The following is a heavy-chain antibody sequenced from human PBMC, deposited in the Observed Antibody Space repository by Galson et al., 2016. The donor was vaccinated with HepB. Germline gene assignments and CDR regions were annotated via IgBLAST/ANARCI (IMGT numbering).Heavy chain of an antibody. J-gene: IGHJ4*02. CDR3: ARDSNWAFDY. V-gene: IGHV3-48*02. CDR1: GFAFSSYS. D-gene: IGHD2-8*01. CDR2: ISSSVSGT. Sequence: SLILSCAVSGFAFSSYSMNWVRQAPGKGLEWVSYISSSVSGTYYADSVKGRFTISRDNAKNSLYLQMNSLRDEDTAVYYCARDSNWAFDYWGQGTLVTVSS.